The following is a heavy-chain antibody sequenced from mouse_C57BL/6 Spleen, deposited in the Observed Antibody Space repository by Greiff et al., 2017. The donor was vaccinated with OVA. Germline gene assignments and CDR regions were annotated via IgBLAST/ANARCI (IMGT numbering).Heavy chain of an antibody. V-gene: IGHV5-16*01. CDR2: INYDGSST. Sequence: EVQLQESEGGLVQPGSSMKLSCTASGFTFSDYYMAWVRQVPEKGLEWVANINYDGSSTYYLDSLKSRFIISRDNAKNILYLQMSSLKSEDTATYYCARDYDVYYWDYWGQGTTLTVSS. CDR1: GFTFSDYY. D-gene: IGHD2-12*01. CDR3: ARDYDVYYWDY. J-gene: IGHJ2*01.